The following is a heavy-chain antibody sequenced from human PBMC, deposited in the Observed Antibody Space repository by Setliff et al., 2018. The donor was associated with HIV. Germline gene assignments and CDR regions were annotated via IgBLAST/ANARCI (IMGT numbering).Heavy chain of an antibody. CDR3: ARSISGPYFDY. D-gene: IGHD3-10*01. CDR2: IVPIFGTA. J-gene: IGHJ4*02. CDR1: GGIFSSYA. Sequence: ASVKVSCKASGGIFSSYALSWVRQAPGQGLEWLGGIVPIFGTANYAQKFQGRVTLTTDTSTNTVYMELTSLKSDDTAVYYCARSISGPYFDYWGRGTLVTVSS. V-gene: IGHV1-69*05.